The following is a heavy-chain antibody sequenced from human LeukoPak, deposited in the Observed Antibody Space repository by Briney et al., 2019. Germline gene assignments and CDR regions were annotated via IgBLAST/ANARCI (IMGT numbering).Heavy chain of an antibody. J-gene: IGHJ5*02. Sequence: KPSETLSLTCTVSGGSISSSSYYWGWIRQPPGKGLEWIGSIYYSGSTYYNPSLKSRVTISVGTSKNQFSLKLSSVTAADTAVYYCASYYDFWSGYYTGIGWFDPWGQGTLVTVSS. CDR3: ASYYDFWSGYYTGIGWFDP. D-gene: IGHD3-3*01. CDR2: IYYSGST. CDR1: GGSISSSSYY. V-gene: IGHV4-39*07.